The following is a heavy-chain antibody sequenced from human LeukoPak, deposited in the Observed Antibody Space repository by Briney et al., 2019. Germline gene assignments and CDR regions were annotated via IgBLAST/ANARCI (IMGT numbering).Heavy chain of an antibody. Sequence: SETLSLTCTVSGGSISSYYWSWIRQPPGKGLEWIGYIYYSGSTNYNPSLKSRVTISVDTSKNQFSLKLSSVTAADTAVYYCARAPGYSSGWLHYYGMDVWGQGTTVTVSS. J-gene: IGHJ6*02. CDR1: GGSISSYY. D-gene: IGHD6-19*01. V-gene: IGHV4-59*01. CDR3: ARAPGYSSGWLHYYGMDV. CDR2: IYYSGST.